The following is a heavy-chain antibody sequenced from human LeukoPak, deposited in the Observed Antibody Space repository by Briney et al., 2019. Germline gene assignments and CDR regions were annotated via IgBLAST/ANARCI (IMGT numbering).Heavy chain of an antibody. Sequence: SETLSLTCAVSGYSISSGYYWGWIRQPPGKGLEWIGSISYSGSTYYNPSLKSRVTISVDTSKNQFSLKLTSVTAADTAVYHCARQYCDRCYHYYHYYMDVWGKGTTVTVCS. J-gene: IGHJ6*03. CDR3: ARQYCDRCYHYYHYYMDV. V-gene: IGHV4-38-2*01. CDR1: GYSISSGYY. CDR2: ISYSGST. D-gene: IGHD2-21*01.